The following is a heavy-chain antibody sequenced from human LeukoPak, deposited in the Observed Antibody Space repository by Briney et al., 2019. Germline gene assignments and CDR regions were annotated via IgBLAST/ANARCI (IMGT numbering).Heavy chain of an antibody. CDR1: GGSIGSSY. D-gene: IGHD3-10*01. J-gene: IGHJ2*01. CDR3: ARDQGWGDWYFDL. CDR2: LFYNGNT. V-gene: IGHV4-59*01. Sequence: SETLSLTCTVSGGSIGSSYWSWIRRPPGKGLEWIGYLFYNGNTNYNSSLKSRVTISVDTSKNQFSLKLNSLTAADTAVYFCARDQGWGDWYFDLWGRGTLVTVSS.